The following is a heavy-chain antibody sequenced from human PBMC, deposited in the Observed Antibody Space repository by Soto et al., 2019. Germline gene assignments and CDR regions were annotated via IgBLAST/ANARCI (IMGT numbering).Heavy chain of an antibody. J-gene: IGHJ6*02. CDR3: ARVKAAAARAYYYYYYGMDV. V-gene: IGHV4-34*01. D-gene: IGHD6-13*01. CDR1: GGSFSGYY. Sequence: SETLSLTCAVYGGSFSGYYWSWIRQPPGKGLEWIGEINHSGSTNYNPSLKSRVTISVDTSKNQFSLKLSSVTAADTAVYYCARVKAAAARAYYYYYYGMDVWGQGTTVTVSS. CDR2: INHSGST.